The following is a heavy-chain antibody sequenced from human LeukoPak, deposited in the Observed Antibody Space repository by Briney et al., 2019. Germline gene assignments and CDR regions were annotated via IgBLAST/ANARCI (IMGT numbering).Heavy chain of an antibody. J-gene: IGHJ2*01. CDR2: ISGSGGSA. CDR1: GFTFSSYA. D-gene: IGHD4-23*01. V-gene: IGHV3-23*01. Sequence: SGGSLRLSCAASGFTFSSYAMTWVRQAPGKGLEWVSVISGSGGSAYYADSVKGRFTISRDNSKNTLYLQMNSLRAEDTAVYYCAKNKATVVTSWYFDLWGRGTLVTVSS. CDR3: AKNKATVVTSWYFDL.